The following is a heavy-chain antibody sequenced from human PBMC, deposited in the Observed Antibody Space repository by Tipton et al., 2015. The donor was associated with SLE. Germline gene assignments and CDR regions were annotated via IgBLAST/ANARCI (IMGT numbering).Heavy chain of an antibody. CDR3: ARQGYYQTDAFDI. CDR2: IYQSGIT. CDR1: TYSIRSGYY. D-gene: IGHD3-22*01. V-gene: IGHV4-38-2*02. Sequence: TLSLTCTVSTYSIRSGYYWGWVRQPPGKGLEWIGTIYQSGITYYNPSLKSRASISVGTSKKYFSLNLSSATAADTAVYYCARQGYYQTDAFDIWGQGTMVTVSS. J-gene: IGHJ3*02.